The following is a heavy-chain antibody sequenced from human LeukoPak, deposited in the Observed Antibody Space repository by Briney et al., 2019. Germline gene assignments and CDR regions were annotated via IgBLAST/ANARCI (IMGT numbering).Heavy chain of an antibody. J-gene: IGHJ4*02. V-gene: IGHV3-64*01. CDR3: AREYDDYYFDY. CDR2: ISSNGGGT. D-gene: IGHD1-1*01. Sequence: PGGSLRLSCEASGFTFSAYAMTWVREAPGKGLEFASGISSNGGGTYYANSVKGRFTISRDNSKNTLFLQMGSLRAEDMAVYYCAREYDDYYFDYWGQGTLVTVSS. CDR1: GFTFSAYA.